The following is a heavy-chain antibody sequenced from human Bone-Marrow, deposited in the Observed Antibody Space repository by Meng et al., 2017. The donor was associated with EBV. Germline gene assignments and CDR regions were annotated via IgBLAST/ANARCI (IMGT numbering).Heavy chain of an antibody. V-gene: IGHV3-74*01. CDR2: INSDGSST. Sequence: EVQLVESGGGLVQPGGSLSLSCAASGFTFSSYWMHWVRQAPGKGLVWVSGINSDGSSTSYADSVKGRFAISRDNAKNTLYLQMNSLRAEDTALYYCARIGGSNDFDYWGQGTLVTVSS. D-gene: IGHD1-26*01. J-gene: IGHJ4*02. CDR3: ARIGGSNDFDY. CDR1: GFTFSSYW.